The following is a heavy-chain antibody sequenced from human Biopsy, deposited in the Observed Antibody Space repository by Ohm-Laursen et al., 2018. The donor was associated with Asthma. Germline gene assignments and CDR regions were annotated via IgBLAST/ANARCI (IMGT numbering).Heavy chain of an antibody. CDR3: ARAVDYSHYYGIDV. V-gene: IGHV1-18*01. D-gene: IGHD3-10*01. Sequence: GASVKVSCKTSGYTFNSAGITWVRQAPGQGLEWMGWISVYNGNTKVAQKLQARVTMITDTSTSTAYMELRRPRSDDTAVYFCARAVDYSHYYGIDVWGQGTTVTVS. J-gene: IGHJ6*02. CDR1: GYTFNSAG. CDR2: ISVYNGNT.